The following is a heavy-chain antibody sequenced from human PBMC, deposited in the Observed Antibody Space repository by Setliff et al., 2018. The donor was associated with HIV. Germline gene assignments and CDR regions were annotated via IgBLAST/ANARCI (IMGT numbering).Heavy chain of an antibody. CDR2: IFRGVTT. CDR1: GYPIIEAYY. Sequence: ETLSLTCAVSGYPIIEAYYWLWIRQSPTKGLEYIGIIFRGVTTYYNPSLRSRVALSMDTSKNQFSLRLSSVTAADTAIYYCARADSRRGAGYQYMDVWGKGITVTVSS. D-gene: IGHD4-4*01. CDR3: ARADSRRGAGYQYMDV. J-gene: IGHJ6*03. V-gene: IGHV4-38-2*01.